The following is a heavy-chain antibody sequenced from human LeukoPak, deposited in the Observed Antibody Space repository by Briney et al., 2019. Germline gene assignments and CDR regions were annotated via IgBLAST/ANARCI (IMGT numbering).Heavy chain of an antibody. CDR1: GYTFTSNY. Sequence: ASVKVSCKAFGYTFTSNYMHWVRQAPGQGPEWMGVISPSGGSTTYAQKFQGRVTITADESTSTAYMELSSLRSEDTAVYYCARGGTPSYYYYMDVWGKGTTVTVSS. D-gene: IGHD2-21*01. CDR2: ISPSGGST. V-gene: IGHV1-46*01. CDR3: ARGGTPSYYYYMDV. J-gene: IGHJ6*03.